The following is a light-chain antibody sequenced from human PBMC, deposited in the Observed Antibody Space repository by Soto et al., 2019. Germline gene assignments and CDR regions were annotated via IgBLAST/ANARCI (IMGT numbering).Light chain of an antibody. CDR3: QQLNTYPPT. CDR2: ATS. J-gene: IGKJ4*01. Sequence: DIQLTQSPSSLSSSVGDRVTMTCRASQGISGYLAWYQQVPGKAPRLLIYATSTLQSGVPSRFSGSGSGTDYNLTISSLQPEDFATYYCQQLNTYPPTFGGGTKVDIK. V-gene: IGKV1-9*01. CDR1: QGISGY.